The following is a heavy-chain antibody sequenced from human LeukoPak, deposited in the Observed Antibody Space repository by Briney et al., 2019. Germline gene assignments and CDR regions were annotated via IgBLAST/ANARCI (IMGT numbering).Heavy chain of an antibody. CDR1: GFTFSNYG. Sequence: GGSLRLSCAASGFTFSNYGMYWVRQAPGKGLEWVAVISYDGSNQYYADSVKGRFTISRDNSKNTLYLQMNSLRAEDTAVYYCAKDLNYGDLLDYWGQGTLVTVSS. D-gene: IGHD4-17*01. J-gene: IGHJ4*02. V-gene: IGHV3-30*18. CDR2: ISYDGSNQ. CDR3: AKDLNYGDLLDY.